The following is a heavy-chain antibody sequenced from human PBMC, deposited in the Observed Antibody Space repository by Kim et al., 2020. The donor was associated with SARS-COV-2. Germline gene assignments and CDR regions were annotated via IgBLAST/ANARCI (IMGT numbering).Heavy chain of an antibody. V-gene: IGHV3-21*01. CDR2: TYI. CDR3: ANSPTVNGH. J-gene: IGHJ4*02. D-gene: IGHD4-4*01. Sequence: TYIYYADSVKGRFTMSRDNAKNSLYLQMNSLRAEDTAVYYCANSPTVNGHWGQGTLVTVSS.